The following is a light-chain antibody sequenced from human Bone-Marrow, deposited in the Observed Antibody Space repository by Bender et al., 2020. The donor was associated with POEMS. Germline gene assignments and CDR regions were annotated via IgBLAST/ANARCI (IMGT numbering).Light chain of an antibody. J-gene: IGLJ3*02. CDR3: LLFNSGGEGV. CDR1: TGAVTDDHY. V-gene: IGLV7-46*01. CDR2: DTN. Sequence: QAVVTQEPSLTVSPGGTVTLTCGSSTGAVTDDHYPYWFKQKPGQAPETLIYDTNKKHSWAPARFSGSLIGGKAALTLWGAQPEDEADFYCLLFNSGGEGVFGGGTKLTVL.